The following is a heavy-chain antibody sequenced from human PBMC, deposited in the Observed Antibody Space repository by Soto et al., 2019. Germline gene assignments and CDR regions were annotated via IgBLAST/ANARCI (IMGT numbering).Heavy chain of an antibody. CDR2: IWYDGSNK. J-gene: IGHJ6*02. D-gene: IGHD4-17*01. V-gene: IGHV3-33*01. Sequence: QVQLVESGGGVVQPGRSLRLSCAASGFTFSSYGMHWVRQAPGKGLEWVAVIWYDGSNKYYADSVKGRFTISRDNSKNTLYLQMNRLRAEDTAVYYCARDPEDGDYYNGMDVWGQGTTVTVSS. CDR1: GFTFSSYG. CDR3: ARDPEDGDYYNGMDV.